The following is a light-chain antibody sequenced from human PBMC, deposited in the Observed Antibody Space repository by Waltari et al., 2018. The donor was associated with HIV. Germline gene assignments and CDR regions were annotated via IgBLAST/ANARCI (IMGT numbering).Light chain of an antibody. V-gene: IGKV3-15*01. CDR1: QSVSSN. CDR2: GAS. Sequence: EIVMTQSPATLSVSPGERATLSCRASQSVSSNLAWYQQKPGQAPRLLIYGASTRATGIPARFSGSGSGTEFTLTISSLQSEDFAVYYCQQYNSRYTFGQGTKLEIK. CDR3: QQYNSRYT. J-gene: IGKJ2*01.